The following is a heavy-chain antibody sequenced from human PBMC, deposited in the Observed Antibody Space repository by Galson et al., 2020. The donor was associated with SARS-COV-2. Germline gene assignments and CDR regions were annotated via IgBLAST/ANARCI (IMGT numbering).Heavy chain of an antibody. V-gene: IGHV3-30*03. Sequence: GESLKISCAASGFTFSSYGMHWVRQAPGKGLELVAVISYDGSNKYYADSVKGRFTISRDNSKNTLYLQMNSLRAEDTAVYYCARDGVVTAPTPNFDYWGQGTLVTVSS. D-gene: IGHD2-21*02. J-gene: IGHJ4*02. CDR1: GFTFSSYG. CDR3: ARDGVVTAPTPNFDY. CDR2: ISYDGSNK.